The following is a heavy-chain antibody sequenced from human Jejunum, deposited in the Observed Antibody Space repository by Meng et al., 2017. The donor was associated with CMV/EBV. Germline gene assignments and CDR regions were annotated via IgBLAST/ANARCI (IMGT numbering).Heavy chain of an antibody. V-gene: IGHV3-7*03. CDR2: IKQDGGET. D-gene: IGHD4-17*01. CDR1: SYG. J-gene: IGHJ6*02. Sequence: SYGMNWVRRAPGKGLEWVANIKQDGGETYYVDSVKGRFTISRDNAKNSLYLQMNSLRAEDTAVYYCAKPRPLYGDYAYYYYGMDVWGQGTTVTVSS. CDR3: AKPRPLYGDYAYYYYGMDV.